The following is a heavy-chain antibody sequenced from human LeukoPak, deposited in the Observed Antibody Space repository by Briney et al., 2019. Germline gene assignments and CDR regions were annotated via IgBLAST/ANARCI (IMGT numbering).Heavy chain of an antibody. Sequence: GGSLRLSCAASGFTFSDYYMSWIRQAPGKGLEWVSYISNSSPNIYYADSVKGRFTISRDSAKDSLFLQMNSLRAEDTAVYYCARALHDSSGYYFDYWGQGTLVTVSS. J-gene: IGHJ4*02. D-gene: IGHD3-22*01. CDR1: GFTFSDYY. CDR3: ARALHDSSGYYFDY. CDR2: ISNSSPNI. V-gene: IGHV3-11*04.